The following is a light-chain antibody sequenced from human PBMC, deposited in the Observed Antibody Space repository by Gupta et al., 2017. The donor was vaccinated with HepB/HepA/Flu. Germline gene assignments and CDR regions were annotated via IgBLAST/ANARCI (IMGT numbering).Light chain of an antibody. J-gene: IGLJ3*02. CDR2: SND. CDR3: AAWDDTLSGDWV. CDR1: RSNIGSNY. Sequence: QSVLTQPPSASGTPGQRVTISCSGRRSNIGSNYVSWYQQFPGTAPKLLIYSNDQRPSGVPDRFSGSKSGTSTSLAISGLRSDDEADYYCAAWDDTLSGDWVFGGGTKLTVL. V-gene: IGLV1-47*01.